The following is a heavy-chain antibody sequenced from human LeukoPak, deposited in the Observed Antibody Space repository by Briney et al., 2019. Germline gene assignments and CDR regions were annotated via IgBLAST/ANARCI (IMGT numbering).Heavy chain of an antibody. CDR3: ARAVRGSGFPFDY. CDR2: ISSSGSTI. Sequence: GGSLRLSCAPSGFTFSDYYMSWIRQAPGKGLEWDSYISSSGSTIYYADSVKGRFTISRDNAKNSLYLQINSLRAEDTAVYYCARAVRGSGFPFDYWGQGTLVTVSS. J-gene: IGHJ4*02. D-gene: IGHD6-19*01. V-gene: IGHV3-11*01. CDR1: GFTFSDYY.